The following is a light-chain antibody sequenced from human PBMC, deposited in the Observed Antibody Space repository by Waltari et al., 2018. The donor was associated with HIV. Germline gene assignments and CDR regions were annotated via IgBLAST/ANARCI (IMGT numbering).Light chain of an antibody. CDR2: CTS. CDR1: QSVSSTY. V-gene: IGKV3-20*01. J-gene: IGKJ5*01. Sequence: EIVLTQSPGTLSLSPGERATLSCRASQSVSSTYLAWYQQKPGQAPRLLIYCTSSRATGIPDRFSGSGSGTDFTLTISRLQPEDFAVYYCHQYGSSSITFGQGTRLDI. CDR3: HQYGSSSIT.